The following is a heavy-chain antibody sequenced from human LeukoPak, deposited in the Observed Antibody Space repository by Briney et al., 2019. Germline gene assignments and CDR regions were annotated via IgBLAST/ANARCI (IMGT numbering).Heavy chain of an antibody. CDR1: GFIFSTYS. CDR2: ISSSSRTI. Sequence: PSGGSLRLSCAASGFIFSTYSINWVRQAPGKGLEGVSYISSSSRTIYYAGAVKGRFTMSRNNAMNSLYLQMNSLRAEHTAVYYCARGSREDIYYYYYMDVWGKGTTVTVSS. V-gene: IGHV3-48*01. J-gene: IGHJ6*03. D-gene: IGHD2-15*01. CDR3: ARGSREDIYYYYYMDV.